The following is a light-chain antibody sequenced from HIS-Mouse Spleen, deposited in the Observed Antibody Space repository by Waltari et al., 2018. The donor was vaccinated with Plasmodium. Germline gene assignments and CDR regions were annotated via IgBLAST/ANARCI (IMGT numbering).Light chain of an antibody. CDR2: DVS. CDR1: SSDVVGSNF. V-gene: IGLV2-11*02. CDR3: CSYAGSYTYV. Sequence: QSALTQPRSVSGSPGQSVTISCPGTSSDVVGSNFVYWYQQPPGKAPKLMIYDVSKRPSGVPDRFSGSKSGNTASLTISGLQAEDEADYYCCSYAGSYTYVFGTGTKVTVL. J-gene: IGLJ1*01.